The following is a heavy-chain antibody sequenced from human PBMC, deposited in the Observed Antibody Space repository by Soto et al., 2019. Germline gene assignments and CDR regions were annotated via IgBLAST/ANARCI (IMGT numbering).Heavy chain of an antibody. V-gene: IGHV1-3*01. CDR1: GYTFTSYA. D-gene: IGHD4-17*01. J-gene: IGHJ4*02. CDR2: INAGNGNT. CDR3: ARSPPYGYYVHSLDY. Sequence: QVQLVQSGAEVKKPGASVKVSCKASGYTFTSYAMHWVRQAPGQRLEWMGWINAGNGNTKYSQKFQGRVTITRDTSASTAYIELSSLRSEDTAVYYCARSPPYGYYVHSLDYWGQGTLVTVSS.